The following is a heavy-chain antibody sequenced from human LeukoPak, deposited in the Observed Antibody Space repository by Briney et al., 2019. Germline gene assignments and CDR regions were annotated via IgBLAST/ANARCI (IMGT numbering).Heavy chain of an antibody. CDR2: IRYDGSDK. CDR3: AKDGMVGITGTTLGRHLDY. V-gene: IGHV3-30*02. CDR1: GFTFSSYG. Sequence: PGGSLRLSCAASGFTFSSYGMHWVRQAPGKGLESVAFIRYDGSDKYYGDSVKGRFTISRDNSKNTVSLQMNSLRAEDTAVYYCAKDGMVGITGTTLGRHLDYWGQGTLVTVSS. D-gene: IGHD1-20*01. J-gene: IGHJ4*02.